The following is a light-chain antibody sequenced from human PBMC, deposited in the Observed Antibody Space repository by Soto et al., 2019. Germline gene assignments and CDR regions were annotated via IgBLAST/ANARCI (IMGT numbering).Light chain of an antibody. Sequence: QSVLAKPPAASGTPGQRVTISCSGSSSNIGSNYVYWYQQLPGTAPKVLIYRDSQRPSGVPDRFSGSKSGTSASLAISGLLSEDEAEYYCATREGSLRAHVVFGGGTKLTVL. CDR1: SSNIGSNY. J-gene: IGLJ2*01. CDR3: ATREGSLRAHVV. CDR2: RDS. V-gene: IGLV1-47*01.